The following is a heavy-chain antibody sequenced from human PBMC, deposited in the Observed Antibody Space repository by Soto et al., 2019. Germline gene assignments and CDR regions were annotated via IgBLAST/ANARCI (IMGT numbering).Heavy chain of an antibody. V-gene: IGHV3-23*01. Sequence: AGGSLRLSCAASGFTFSSYAMSWVRQAPGKGLEWVSAISGSGGSTYYADSVKGRFTISRDNSKNTLYLQMNSLRAEDTAVYYCAKDMGEEVHSSSWYSDFDYWGQGTLVTVSS. CDR3: AKDMGEEVHSSSWYSDFDY. CDR2: ISGSGGST. CDR1: GFTFSSYA. J-gene: IGHJ4*02. D-gene: IGHD6-13*01.